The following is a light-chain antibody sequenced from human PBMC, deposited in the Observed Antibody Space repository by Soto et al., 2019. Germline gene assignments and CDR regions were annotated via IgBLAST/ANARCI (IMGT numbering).Light chain of an antibody. V-gene: IGKV3-20*01. Sequence: EIVLTQSPGTLSLSPGERVTLSCRASQSVSSSYLAWYQQKPGQAPRLLIYGASSRATGIPDRFSGSGSGTDFTLTISRLEPEDFAVYYCQQYGSSLSITFGQWTRLEIK. CDR3: QQYGSSLSIT. J-gene: IGKJ5*01. CDR2: GAS. CDR1: QSVSSSY.